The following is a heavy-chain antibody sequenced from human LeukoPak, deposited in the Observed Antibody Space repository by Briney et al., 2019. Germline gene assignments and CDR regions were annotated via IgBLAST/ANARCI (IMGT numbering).Heavy chain of an antibody. V-gene: IGHV4-59*01. J-gene: IGHJ2*01. Sequence: SETLSLTCTVSGGSISSYYWNWIRQPPEKGLEWIGYISYSGSTNYSPSLNSRITISVDTSKNQFSLNLNSVTAADTAVYYCARWGAGSRHFDLWGRGTLVTVSS. CDR2: ISYSGST. CDR1: GGSISSYY. D-gene: IGHD6-19*01. CDR3: ARWGAGSRHFDL.